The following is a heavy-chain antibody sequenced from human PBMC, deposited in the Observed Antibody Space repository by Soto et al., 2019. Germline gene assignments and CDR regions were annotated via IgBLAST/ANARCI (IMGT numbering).Heavy chain of an antibody. CDR3: ASGIDYYYGSGRSSFEYYYYYMDV. V-gene: IGHV4-34*01. CDR1: GGSFSGYY. Sequence: SETLSLTCAVYGGSFSGYYWSWIRQPPGKGLEWIGEINHSGSTNYNPSLKSRVTISVDTSKNQFSLKLSSVTAADTAVYYCASGIDYYYGSGRSSFEYYYYYMDVWGTGTTVTLAS. D-gene: IGHD3-10*01. CDR2: INHSGST. J-gene: IGHJ6*03.